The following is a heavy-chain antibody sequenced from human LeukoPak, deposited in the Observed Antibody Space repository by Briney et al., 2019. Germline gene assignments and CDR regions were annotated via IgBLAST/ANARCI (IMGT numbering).Heavy chain of an antibody. D-gene: IGHD3-16*01. Sequence: GGSLRLSCAVSGLTFNNYAMSWVRQAHGKGLERVSAISNSCDHTYYAASAKGRFTIYRDNSKNTQYLQMNSLRAEDTAVYYCATSWGPDTSAFRWGRDGMDVWGQGTTVIVS. CDR3: ATSWGPDTSAFRWGRDGMDV. CDR1: GLTFNNYA. CDR2: ISNSCDHT. V-gene: IGHV3-23*01. J-gene: IGHJ6*02.